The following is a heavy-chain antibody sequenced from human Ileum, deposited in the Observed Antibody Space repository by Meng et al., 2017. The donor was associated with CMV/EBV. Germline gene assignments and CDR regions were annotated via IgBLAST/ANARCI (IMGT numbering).Heavy chain of an antibody. D-gene: IGHD6-19*01. CDR2: IRSKAYGATV. V-gene: IGHV3-49*04. CDR3: TRGEIPGGRSPRVDWFDP. Sequence: GESLKISCTASGFKFGDYAVSWVRQAPEKGLEWLGFIRSKAYGATVEYAASVKGRFTISRDDSTRVAYLQMNSLAVDDTAVYHCTRGEIPGGRSPRVDWFDPWGQGTLVTVSS. J-gene: IGHJ5*01. CDR1: GFKFGDYA.